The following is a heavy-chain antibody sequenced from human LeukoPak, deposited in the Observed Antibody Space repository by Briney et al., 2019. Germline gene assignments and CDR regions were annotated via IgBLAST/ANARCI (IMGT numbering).Heavy chain of an antibody. CDR3: AKMMGPRLYAYCMDV. CDR2: MSGSGDGT. CDR1: GFAFSNFG. J-gene: IGHJ6*03. V-gene: IGHV3-23*01. D-gene: IGHD5/OR15-5a*01. Sequence: GGSLRPSCAASGFAFSNFGMSWVRQAPGKGLEWVSAMSGSGDGTYYADSVKGRFTISRDNSKNTLYLKMNSLRAEDTAVYYCAKMMGPRLYAYCMDVWGKGTTVTVSS.